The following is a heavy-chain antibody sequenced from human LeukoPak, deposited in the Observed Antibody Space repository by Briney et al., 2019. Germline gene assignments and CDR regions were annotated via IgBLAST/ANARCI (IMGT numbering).Heavy chain of an antibody. CDR1: GGSISSTSYF. V-gene: IGHV4-39*01. D-gene: IGHD3-22*01. Sequence: PSETLSLTCTVSGGSISSTSYFWGWIRQPPGKGLEWIANIYYSGSTYYNPSLKSRVTMSVNTSRNQFSLKLSSVNAADTAVYYCAKAGVRYYDSSGLHAFDIWGQGTMVTVSS. CDR3: AKAGVRYYDSSGLHAFDI. CDR2: IYYSGST. J-gene: IGHJ3*02.